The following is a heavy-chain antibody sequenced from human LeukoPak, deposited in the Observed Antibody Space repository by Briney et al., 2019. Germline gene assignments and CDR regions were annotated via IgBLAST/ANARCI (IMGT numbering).Heavy chain of an antibody. J-gene: IGHJ4*02. V-gene: IGHV4-59*01. CDR1: NGSISGYY. D-gene: IGHD6-13*01. Sequence: SETLSHTCTVSNGSISGYYWSWIRQPPGKGLEWIGYIYYSGSTDYNPSPKSRVTLSVDTSKNQFSLKLTSVTAADTAVYYCAKLDSSWYHFDYWGQGALVTVSS. CDR3: AKLDSSWYHFDY. CDR2: IYYSGST.